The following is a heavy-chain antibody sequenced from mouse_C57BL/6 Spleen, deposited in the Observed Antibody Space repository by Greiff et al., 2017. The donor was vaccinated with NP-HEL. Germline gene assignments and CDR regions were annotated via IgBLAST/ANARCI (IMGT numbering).Heavy chain of an antibody. D-gene: IGHD2-3*01. V-gene: IGHV14-4*01. CDR1: GFNIKDDY. CDR3: TTLDGYYFFY. CDR2: IDPENGDT. J-gene: IGHJ2*01. Sequence: EVQLQESGAELVRPGASVKLSCTASGFNIKDDYMHWVKQRPEQGLEWIGWIDPENGDTEYASKFQGKATITADTSSNTAYLQLSSLTSEDTAVYYCTTLDGYYFFYWGQGTTLTVSS.